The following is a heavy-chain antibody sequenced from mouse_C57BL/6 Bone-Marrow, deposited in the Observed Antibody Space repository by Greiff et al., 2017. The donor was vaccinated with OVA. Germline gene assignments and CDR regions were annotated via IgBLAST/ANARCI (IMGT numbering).Heavy chain of an antibody. CDR2: ISSGSSTI. J-gene: IGHJ3*01. Sequence: EVKVVESGGGLVKPGGSLKLSCAASGFTFSDYGMHWVRQAPEKGLEWVAYISSGSSTIYYADKVKGRFTISRDNAKNTLFLQMTSLRSEDTAMYYCARRYGSSRAWFAYWGQGTLVTVSA. V-gene: IGHV5-17*01. CDR1: GFTFSDYG. CDR3: ARRYGSSRAWFAY. D-gene: IGHD1-1*01.